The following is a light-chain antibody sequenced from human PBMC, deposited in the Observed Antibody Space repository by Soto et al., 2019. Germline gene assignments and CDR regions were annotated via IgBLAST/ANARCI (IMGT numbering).Light chain of an antibody. CDR3: QKYNIAPWT. Sequence: DIQMSHSPSSLSASVGDRVTITCRASQVISNYLAWYQQKPGKVPKLLIYAASTLQSGVPSRFSGSGSGTDFTLTISSLQPEDVATYYCQKYNIAPWTFGQGTKVEIK. CDR2: AAS. V-gene: IGKV1-27*01. CDR1: QVISNY. J-gene: IGKJ1*01.